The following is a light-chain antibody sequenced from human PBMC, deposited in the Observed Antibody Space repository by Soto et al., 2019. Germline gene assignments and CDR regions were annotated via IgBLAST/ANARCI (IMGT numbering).Light chain of an antibody. Sequence: ESVLTQSPGTLSLSPGERATLSCRASQSVSSNYLAWYQQKPGQAPRLLIYGASSTATGTPDRFSGSGSGTDFTLTISRLEPEDFAVYYCQQFGRSPPSWTFGQGTKVEIK. CDR1: QSVSSNY. CDR3: QQFGRSPPSWT. CDR2: GAS. V-gene: IGKV3-20*01. J-gene: IGKJ1*01.